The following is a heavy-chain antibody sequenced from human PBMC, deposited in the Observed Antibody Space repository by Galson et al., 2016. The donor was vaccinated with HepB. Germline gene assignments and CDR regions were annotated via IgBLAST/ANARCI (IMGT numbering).Heavy chain of an antibody. CDR3: AREIADTFGGAERFDP. Sequence: SVKVSCKASGYTFSIYGISWVRQAPGQGLEWMGWVNPLNGKTNYVQKLQGRVTMTTDTSTSTAYMELERLRSDDTAVYYCAREIADTFGGAERFDPWGQGTVVTVSS. D-gene: IGHD3-16*01. V-gene: IGHV1-18*01. J-gene: IGHJ5*02. CDR2: VNPLNGKT. CDR1: GYTFSIYG.